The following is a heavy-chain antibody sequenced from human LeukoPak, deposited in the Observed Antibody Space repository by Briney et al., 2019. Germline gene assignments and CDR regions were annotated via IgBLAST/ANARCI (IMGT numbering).Heavy chain of an antibody. V-gene: IGHV3-30*04. CDR2: IKHDGTQK. D-gene: IGHD5-18*01. CDR3: ARIGLADSYGQAFDY. J-gene: IGHJ4*02. Sequence: GTSLRLSCVVSGINFNDYSFNWVRQAPGKGLAWVAVIKHDGTQKYYADSVKGRFTVSKNNSENTLYLQLNSLGPEDTAIYYCARIGLADSYGQAFDYWGRGTLVSVSS. CDR1: GINFNDYS.